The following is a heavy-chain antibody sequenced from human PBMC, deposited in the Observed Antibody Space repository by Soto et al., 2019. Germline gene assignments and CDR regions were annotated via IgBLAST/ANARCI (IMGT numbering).Heavy chain of an antibody. CDR2: ISSRGVTI. D-gene: IGHD6-19*01. Sequence: GSLRLSCNVSGFTFGNYYMSWIRQAPGKGLESISYISSRGVTIYYADSVKGRFTISRDNAKNSLFLQMDSLRAEDTAVYYCARVTASGWFVNGRDYFDHWGQGTLVTVPS. V-gene: IGHV3-11*01. CDR1: GFTFGNYY. J-gene: IGHJ4*02. CDR3: ARVTASGWFVNGRDYFDH.